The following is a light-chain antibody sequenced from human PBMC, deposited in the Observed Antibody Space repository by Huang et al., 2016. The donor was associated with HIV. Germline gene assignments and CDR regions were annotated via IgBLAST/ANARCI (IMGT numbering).Light chain of an antibody. V-gene: IGKV1-27*01. J-gene: IGKJ1*01. CDR2: AAS. Sequence: MTQSPPSLSASIGDRVTLTCRASRDISTFLAWYQQKPGNPPKRLIYAASILHSGVPSRFSGGGSGTNFTLTVSSLQPEDVANYYCQKYDSAPRTFGQGTKLEL. CDR1: RDISTF. CDR3: QKYDSAPRT.